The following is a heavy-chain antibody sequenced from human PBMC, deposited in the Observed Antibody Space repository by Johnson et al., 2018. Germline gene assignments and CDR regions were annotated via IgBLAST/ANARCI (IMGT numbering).Heavy chain of an antibody. V-gene: IGHV3-33*05. J-gene: IGHJ6*02. CDR3: ARGHYGLDV. Sequence: QVQLLESGGGVVQPGRSLRLSCAASGFTFSSYGRHWVRQAPGTGLEWVAVISYDGSDKFYADPVKGRFNTSRDHSKNTLYLQMNSLRAEDTAIYYCARGHYGLDVWGQGTTVTFSS. CDR2: ISYDGSDK. CDR1: GFTFSSYG.